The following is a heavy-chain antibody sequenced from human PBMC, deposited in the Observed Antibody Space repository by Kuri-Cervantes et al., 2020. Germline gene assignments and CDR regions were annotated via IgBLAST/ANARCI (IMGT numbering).Heavy chain of an antibody. J-gene: IGHJ3*02. D-gene: IGHD3-16*02. Sequence: SGPTLVKPTQTLTLTCTFSGFSLSTSGVGVGWIRQPPGKALEWLALIYWDDDKRYSPSLKSRLTITKDTSKNQVVLTMTNMDPVDTATYYCAHLNDYDYIWGSYRLDAFDIWGQGTTVTVSS. V-gene: IGHV2-5*02. CDR1: GFSLSTSGVG. CDR3: AHLNDYDYIWGSYRLDAFDI. CDR2: IYWDDDK.